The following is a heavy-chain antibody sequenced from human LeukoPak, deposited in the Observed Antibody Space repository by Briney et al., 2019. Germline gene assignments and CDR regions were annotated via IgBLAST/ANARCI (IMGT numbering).Heavy chain of an antibody. CDR3: ARGFYVWGSYRYTEWFDP. Sequence: GASVKVSCKASGYTFTSYDINWVRQATGQGLEWMGWMNPNSGNTGYAQKFQGRVTITRNTSISTAYMELSSLRSEDTAVYYCARGFYVWGSYRYTEWFDPWGQGTLVTVSS. J-gene: IGHJ5*02. V-gene: IGHV1-8*03. CDR1: GYTFTSYD. D-gene: IGHD3-16*02. CDR2: MNPNSGNT.